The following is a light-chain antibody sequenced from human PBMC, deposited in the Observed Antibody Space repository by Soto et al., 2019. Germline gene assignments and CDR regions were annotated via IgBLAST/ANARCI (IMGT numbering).Light chain of an antibody. J-gene: IGKJ1*01. V-gene: IGKV3-15*01. Sequence: EAVMTQSPATLSVSPGERATLSCRASQSVRSHLAWYQQRPGQPPRLLIYGASSRATGVPARFSGSESGTEFTLTITSLQSEDFAIYYCQQYDNWPWTFGQGTNVAIK. CDR3: QQYDNWPWT. CDR1: QSVRSH. CDR2: GAS.